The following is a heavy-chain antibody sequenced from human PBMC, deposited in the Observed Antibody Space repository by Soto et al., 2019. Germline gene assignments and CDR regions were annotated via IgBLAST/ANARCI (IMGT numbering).Heavy chain of an antibody. CDR2: ISWNSGSI. Sequence: EVPLVESGGGLVQPGRSLRLSCAASGFTFDDYAMHWVRQAPGKGLEWVSGISWNSGSIGYADSVKGRFTISRDNAKNSLYLQMNSLRAEDTALYYCAKSPDYYGSGLDYWGQGTLVTVSS. J-gene: IGHJ4*02. CDR1: GFTFDDYA. D-gene: IGHD3-10*01. V-gene: IGHV3-9*01. CDR3: AKSPDYYGSGLDY.